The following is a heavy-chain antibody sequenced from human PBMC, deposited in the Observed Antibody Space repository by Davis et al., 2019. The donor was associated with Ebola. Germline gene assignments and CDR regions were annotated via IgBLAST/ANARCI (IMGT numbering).Heavy chain of an antibody. CDR1: GFTFSSYA. V-gene: IGHV3-7*03. D-gene: IGHD6-19*01. J-gene: IGHJ6*02. CDR3: ETLIAVADRSMDV. Sequence: GGSLRLSCAASGFTFSSYAMSWVRQAPGKGLEWVANIKQDGSEKYYVDSVKGRFTISRDNAKNSLYLQMNSLRAEDTAVYYCETLIAVADRSMDVWGQGTTVTVSS. CDR2: IKQDGSEK.